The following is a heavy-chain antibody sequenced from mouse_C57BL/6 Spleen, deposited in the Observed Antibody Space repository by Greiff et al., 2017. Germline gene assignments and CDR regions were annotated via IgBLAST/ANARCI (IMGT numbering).Heavy chain of an antibody. CDR3: TREYYYDVTWFAY. Sequence: EVQLQQSGTVLARPGASVKMSCKTSGYTFTSYWMHWVKQRPGQGLEWIGAIYPGNSDTSYNQKFKGKAKLTAVTSASTAYMELSSLTNESSAVYYCTREYYYDVTWFAYWGQGTLVTVSA. V-gene: IGHV1-5*01. CDR2: IYPGNSDT. J-gene: IGHJ3*01. CDR1: GYTFTSYW. D-gene: IGHD2-4*01.